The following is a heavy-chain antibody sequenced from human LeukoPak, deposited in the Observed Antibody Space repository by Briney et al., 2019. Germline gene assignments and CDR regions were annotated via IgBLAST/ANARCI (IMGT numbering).Heavy chain of an antibody. D-gene: IGHD3-9*01. CDR1: GYTFTSYG. V-gene: IGHV1-18*01. J-gene: IGHJ4*02. CDR2: ISAYNGNT. CDR3: ARDGELRYFDWLSIPFDY. Sequence: ASVKVSCKASGYTFTSYGIRWVRQAPGQGLEWMGWISAYNGNTNYAQKLQGRVTMTTDTSTSTAYMEPRSLRSDDTAVYYCARDGELRYFDWLSIPFDYWGQGTLVTVSS.